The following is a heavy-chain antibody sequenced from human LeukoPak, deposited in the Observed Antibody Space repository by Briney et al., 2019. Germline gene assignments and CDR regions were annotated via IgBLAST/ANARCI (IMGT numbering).Heavy chain of an antibody. CDR3: AKDKLPTAMFSYVY. D-gene: IGHD2-2*01. CDR2: ITYSGDNT. V-gene: IGHV3-23*01. J-gene: IGHJ4*02. CDR1: GFTVGSHA. Sequence: QPGGSLRLSCAASGFTVGSHAMTWVRQAPGKGLEWVSGITYSGDNTYYAGSVKGRFTISRDNSRNTLFLQMDSLRAEDTAVYYCAKDKLPTAMFSYVYWGQGTLVTVSS.